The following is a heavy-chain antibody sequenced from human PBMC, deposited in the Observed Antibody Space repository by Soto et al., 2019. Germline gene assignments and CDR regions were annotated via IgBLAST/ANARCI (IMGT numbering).Heavy chain of an antibody. CDR1: GFTFSNAW. CDR3: SSVDTAMVGGYSYYYMDV. V-gene: IGHV3-15*01. D-gene: IGHD5-18*01. Sequence: GGSLRLSCAASGFTFSNAWMSWVRQAPGKGLEWVGRIKSKTDGGTTDYAAPVKGRFTISRDDSKNTLYLQMNSLKTEDTAVYYCSSVDTAMVGGYSYYYMDVWGKGTTVTVSS. CDR2: IKSKTDGGTT. J-gene: IGHJ6*03.